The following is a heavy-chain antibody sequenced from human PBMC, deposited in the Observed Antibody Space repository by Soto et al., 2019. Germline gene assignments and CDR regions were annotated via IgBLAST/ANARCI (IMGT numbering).Heavy chain of an antibody. V-gene: IGHV3-30*04. Sequence: GGSLRLSCAASRFTFSTSPMHWVRQAPGKGLEWVALISYDGSNKYYADSVKGRFTISRDNSKNTLYLEMNSLKPEDTAVYYCARDLDSSGFYYYGMDVWGQGTTVTVSS. CDR2: ISYDGSNK. CDR1: RFTFSTSP. J-gene: IGHJ6*02. CDR3: ARDLDSSGFYYYGMDV. D-gene: IGHD6-25*01.